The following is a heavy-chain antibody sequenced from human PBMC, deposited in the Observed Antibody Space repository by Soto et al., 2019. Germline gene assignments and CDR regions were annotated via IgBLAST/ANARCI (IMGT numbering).Heavy chain of an antibody. Sequence: PGGSLRLSCAASGFTFSDYYMSWIRQAPGKGLEWVSYISSSGSTIYYADSVKGRFTISRDNAKNSLYLQMNSLRAEDTAVYHCAREAAAAGNAFDIWGQGTMVTVSS. V-gene: IGHV3-11*01. D-gene: IGHD6-13*01. CDR2: ISSSGSTI. J-gene: IGHJ3*02. CDR3: AREAAAAGNAFDI. CDR1: GFTFSDYY.